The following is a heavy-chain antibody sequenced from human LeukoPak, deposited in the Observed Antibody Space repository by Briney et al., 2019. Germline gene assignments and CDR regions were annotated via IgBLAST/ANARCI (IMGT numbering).Heavy chain of an antibody. CDR3: ARDRSSGWYEFADY. J-gene: IGHJ4*02. D-gene: IGHD6-19*01. CDR2: INPNSGGT. CDR1: GYTFTGYY. V-gene: IGHV1-2*02. Sequence: ASVKVSCKASGYTFTGYYMHWVRQAPAQGLKWMGWINPNSGGTNYAQKFQGRVTLTRDTSISTAYMELSRLRSDDTAVYYCARDRSSGWYEFADYWGQGTLVTVSS.